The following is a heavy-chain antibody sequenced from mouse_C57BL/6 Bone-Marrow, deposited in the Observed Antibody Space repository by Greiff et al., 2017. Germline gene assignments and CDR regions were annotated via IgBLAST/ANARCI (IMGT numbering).Heavy chain of an antibody. CDR3: ARVITTVVDPLFDY. D-gene: IGHD1-1*01. J-gene: IGHJ2*01. Sequence: QVQLQQPGAELVKPGASVKLSCKASGYTFTSYWMQWVKQRPGQGLEWIGEIDPSDSYTNDNQKFKGKAPFTVDTSSSTAYMQLSSLTSEDSAVYDCARVITTVVDPLFDYWGQGTTLTVSS. CDR2: IDPSDSYT. V-gene: IGHV1-50*01. CDR1: GYTFTSYW.